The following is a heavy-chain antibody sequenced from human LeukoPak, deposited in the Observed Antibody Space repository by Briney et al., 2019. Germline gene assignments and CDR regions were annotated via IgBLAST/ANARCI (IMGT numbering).Heavy chain of an antibody. J-gene: IGHJ4*02. CDR1: GGSISSYY. CDR2: IYYSGST. CDR3: ASFLAVAGTFTFDY. Sequence: PSETLSLTCTVSGGSISSYYWSWIRQPPGKGLEWIGYIYYSGSTNYNPSPKSRVTISVDTSKNQFSLKLSSVTAADTAVYYCASFLAVAGTFTFDYWGQGTLVTVSS. V-gene: IGHV4-59*01. D-gene: IGHD6-19*01.